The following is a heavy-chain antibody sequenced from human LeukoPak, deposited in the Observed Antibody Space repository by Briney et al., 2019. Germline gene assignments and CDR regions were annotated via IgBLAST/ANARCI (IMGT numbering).Heavy chain of an antibody. CDR1: GFTVSSNY. Sequence: GGSLRLSCAASGFTVSSNYMSWVRQAPGKGLEWVSVIYSGGSTYYADSVKGRFTISRDNSKNTLYLQMNSLRAEDTAVYYCARDKGGGSCCKYYYYYMDVWGKGTTVTISS. V-gene: IGHV3-53*01. J-gene: IGHJ6*03. CDR3: ARDKGGGSCCKYYYYYMDV. CDR2: IYSGGST. D-gene: IGHD2-15*01.